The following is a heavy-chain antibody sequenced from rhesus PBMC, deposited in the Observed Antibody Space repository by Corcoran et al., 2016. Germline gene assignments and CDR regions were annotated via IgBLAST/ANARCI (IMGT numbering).Heavy chain of an antibody. CDR3: ANGSFDY. CDR2: IGGSSGCT. D-gene: IGHD5-12*01. CDR1: GSSISSDYG. Sequence: QVQLQESGPGLVKPSETLSLTCAVSGSSISSDYGWSWIRPPPGKGLEWMGYIGGSSGCTNSNPSLKSRVTIAKDTSKNQFSLKLSSVTAADTAVYYCANGSFDYWGQGVLVTVSS. V-gene: IGHV4-127*01. J-gene: IGHJ4*01.